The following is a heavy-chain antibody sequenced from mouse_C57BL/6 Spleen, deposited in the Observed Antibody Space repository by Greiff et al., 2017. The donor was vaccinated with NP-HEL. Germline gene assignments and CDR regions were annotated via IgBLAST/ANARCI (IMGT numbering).Heavy chain of an antibody. D-gene: IGHD2-1*01. J-gene: IGHJ1*03. CDR2: IYPGNSDT. CDR1: GYTFTSYW. V-gene: IGHV1-5*01. CDR3: TRQLGNSWYFDV. Sequence: VQLQQSGTVLARPGASVKMSCKTSGYTFTSYWMHWVKQRPGQGLEWIGAIYPGNSDTSYNQKFKGKAKLTAVTSASTTYMELSSLTNEDSAVYYCTRQLGNSWYFDVWGTGTTVTVSS.